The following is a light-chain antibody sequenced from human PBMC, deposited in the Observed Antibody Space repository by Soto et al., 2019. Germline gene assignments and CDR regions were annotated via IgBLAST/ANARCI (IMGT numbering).Light chain of an antibody. J-gene: IGLJ1*01. Sequence: QSVLTKPSSVSAAPGQKVAISCSGSNSNIGNNYVSWYQQLPGTAPKPLIYENNKRPSGIPDRFSGSKSGTSATLGITGLQTGDEADYYCGTWDSSLSAGVCGTGTKVTVL. CDR3: GTWDSSLSAGV. CDR2: ENN. CDR1: NSNIGNNY. V-gene: IGLV1-51*02.